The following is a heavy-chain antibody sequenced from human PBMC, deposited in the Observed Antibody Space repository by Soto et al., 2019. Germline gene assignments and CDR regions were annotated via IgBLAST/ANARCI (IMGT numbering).Heavy chain of an antibody. CDR2: ISGSGFII. CDR3: VKRTESYERSGYKE. CDR1: VFIFTDYS. V-gene: IGHV3-23*01. D-gene: IGHD3-22*01. J-gene: IGHJ6*04. Sequence: VGSLILSCSSSVFIFTDYSVTLFLQAPGKGLEWVSVISGSGFIIYYTDSVRGRFTISRDNSKNTLYLQMHSLRPEDTAVYFCVKRTESYERSGYKEWGKGIQVTXYS.